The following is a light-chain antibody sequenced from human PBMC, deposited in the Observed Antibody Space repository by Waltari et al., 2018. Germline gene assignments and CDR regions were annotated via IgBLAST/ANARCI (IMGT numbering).Light chain of an antibody. V-gene: IGKV3-20*01. CDR1: QSVSSSY. Sequence: EIVLTQSPGTLSLSPGERATLSCRASQSVSSSYLAWYQQKPGQAPTLLIYGASSRATGIPDRFSGSGSGTDFTLTISRLEPEDFAVYYCQQYGSSPPTFGPGTKVDIK. CDR2: GAS. J-gene: IGKJ3*01. CDR3: QQYGSSPPT.